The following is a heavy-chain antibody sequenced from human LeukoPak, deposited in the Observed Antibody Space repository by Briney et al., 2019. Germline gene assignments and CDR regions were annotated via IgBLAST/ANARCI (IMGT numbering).Heavy chain of an antibody. CDR3: VRGQYGQEIDF. CDR2: ISGSSGRT. V-gene: IGHV1-18*01. D-gene: IGHD4-17*01. J-gene: IGHJ4*02. CDR1: GGTFIRYA. Sequence: ASVKVSCKASGGTFIRYAISWVRQAPGQGLEWMGWISGSSGRTQYAQKVQGRITMTRDTSTNTAYLEFWSLRSDDTAMYYCVRGQYGQEIDFWGQGTLVIVSS.